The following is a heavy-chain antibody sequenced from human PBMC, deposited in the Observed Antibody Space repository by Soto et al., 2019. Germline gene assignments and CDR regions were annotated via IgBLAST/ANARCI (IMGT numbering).Heavy chain of an antibody. Sequence: SETLSLTYTVSGGSISNLYWSWIRQPPGKGLEWIGYFFYTGSTNYNPSLKSRLTISGDTSKNQFYLRLTSVTAADTAVYYCAMVSAVTGLGWFGPWGQGTLVTVSS. CDR3: AMVSAVTGLGWFGP. CDR1: GGSISNLY. J-gene: IGHJ5*02. CDR2: FFYTGST. D-gene: IGHD6-19*01. V-gene: IGHV4-59*11.